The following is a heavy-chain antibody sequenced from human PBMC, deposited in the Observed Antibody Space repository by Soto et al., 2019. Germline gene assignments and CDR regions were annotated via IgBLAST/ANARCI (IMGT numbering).Heavy chain of an antibody. Sequence: QVQLVQSGVEVKKPGSSVKVSCKISGGTFSRYSISWVRQAPGQGLEWMGGIVPIFGTRNYAQKFQDRVTITTDESATTAHMELSNLRSEDTAVYYCARPYEGGYSSNHHYYYALDVWGQGTAVTVSS. CDR2: IVPIFGTR. V-gene: IGHV1-69*01. CDR3: ARPYEGGYSSNHHYYYALDV. J-gene: IGHJ6*02. D-gene: IGHD3-22*01. CDR1: GGTFSRYS.